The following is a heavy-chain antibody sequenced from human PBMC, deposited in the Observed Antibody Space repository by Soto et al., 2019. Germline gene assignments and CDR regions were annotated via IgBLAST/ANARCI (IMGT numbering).Heavy chain of an antibody. Sequence: GGSLRLSCGASGFAFSSYYMNWVRQAPGKGLEWVSSISSSSSYINYADSVKGRFTISRDNAKNSLYLQMNSLRAEDTAVYYCARVGTYYGSGSPYYSDYWGQGTLVTVSS. D-gene: IGHD3-10*01. J-gene: IGHJ4*02. V-gene: IGHV3-21*01. CDR2: ISSSSSYI. CDR3: ARVGTYYGSGSPYYSDY. CDR1: GFAFSSYY.